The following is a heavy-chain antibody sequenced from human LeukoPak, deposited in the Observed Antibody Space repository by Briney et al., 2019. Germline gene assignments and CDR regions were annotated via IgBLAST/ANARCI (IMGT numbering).Heavy chain of an antibody. CDR1: GFTFSSYW. CDR3: ARVRWELGNWFDP. D-gene: IGHD1-26*01. V-gene: IGHV3-74*01. Sequence: PGGSLRLSCAASGFTFSSYWMHWVRQAPGKGLVWVSRINSDGSRTSYADSVKGRFTISRDNAKNTLYLQMNSLRAEDTAVYYCARVRWELGNWFDPWGQGTLVTVST. J-gene: IGHJ5*02. CDR2: INSDGSRT.